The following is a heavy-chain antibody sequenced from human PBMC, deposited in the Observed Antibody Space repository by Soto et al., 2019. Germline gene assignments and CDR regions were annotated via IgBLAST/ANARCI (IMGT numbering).Heavy chain of an antibody. V-gene: IGHV3-33*01. CDR2: IWYDGTNK. CDR3: ARAGLGQLSFHFDY. D-gene: IGHD5-18*01. Sequence: PGGSLRLSCAASGFTFSSYGMHWVRQAPGKGLEWVAAIWYDGTNKYYADSVKGRFTISRDNSKNTLYLQMNSLRAEETAVYYCARAGLGQLSFHFDYWGQGTLVTVSS. CDR1: GFTFSSYG. J-gene: IGHJ4*02.